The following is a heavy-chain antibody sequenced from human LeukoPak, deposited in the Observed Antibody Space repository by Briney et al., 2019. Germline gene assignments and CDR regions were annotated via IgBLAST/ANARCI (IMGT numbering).Heavy chain of an antibody. V-gene: IGHV4-61*01. CDR3: ARDRSWPGYYYGMDV. Sequence: PSETLSLTCTVSGGSVSSGSYYWSWIRQPPGKGLEWIGYIYYSGSTNYNPSLKSRVTISVDTSKNQFSLKLSSVTAADTAMYYCARDRSWPGYYYGMDVWGQGTTVTVSS. D-gene: IGHD2-15*01. J-gene: IGHJ6*02. CDR2: IYYSGST. CDR1: GGSVSSGSYY.